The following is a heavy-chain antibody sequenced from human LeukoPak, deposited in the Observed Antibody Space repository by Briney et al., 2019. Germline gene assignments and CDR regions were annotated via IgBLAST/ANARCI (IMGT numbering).Heavy chain of an antibody. Sequence: GGSLRLSCVGSGFTFSSHAMSWVRQAPEKGLEWVSGIYESGQTTHYADSVKGRFSISRDNSKNTLYLQMDSLRGEDTAVYYCARGWVVATGAFDIWGQGTMVTVSS. CDR1: GFTFSSHA. J-gene: IGHJ3*02. CDR2: IYESGQTT. V-gene: IGHV3-23*01. CDR3: ARGWVVATGAFDI. D-gene: IGHD2-15*01.